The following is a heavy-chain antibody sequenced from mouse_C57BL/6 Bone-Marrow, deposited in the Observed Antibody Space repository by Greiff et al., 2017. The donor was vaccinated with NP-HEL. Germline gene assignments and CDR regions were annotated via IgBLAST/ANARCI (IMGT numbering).Heavy chain of an antibody. V-gene: IGHV5-9*01. CDR3: ARQEVTTEGDY. Sequence: EVQGVESGGGLVKPGGSLKLSCAASGFTFSSYTMSWVRQTPEKRLEWVATISGGGGNTYYPDSVKGRFTISRDNAKNTLYLQMSSLRSEDTALYYCARQEVTTEGDYWGQGTTLTVSS. CDR2: ISGGGGNT. CDR1: GFTFSSYT. D-gene: IGHD2-2*01. J-gene: IGHJ2*01.